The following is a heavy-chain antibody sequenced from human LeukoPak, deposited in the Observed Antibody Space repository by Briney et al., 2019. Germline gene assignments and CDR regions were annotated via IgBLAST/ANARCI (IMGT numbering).Heavy chain of an antibody. J-gene: IGHJ4*02. Sequence: GGSLRLSCAASGFTFSSYSMNWVRQAPGKGLEWVSSISSSSSYIYYADSVKGRFTISRDNAKNSLYLQMNSLRAEDTAVYYCAKILAAAGTGFDYWGQGTLVTVSS. CDR3: AKILAAAGTGFDY. CDR1: GFTFSSYS. D-gene: IGHD6-13*01. CDR2: ISSSSSYI. V-gene: IGHV3-21*04.